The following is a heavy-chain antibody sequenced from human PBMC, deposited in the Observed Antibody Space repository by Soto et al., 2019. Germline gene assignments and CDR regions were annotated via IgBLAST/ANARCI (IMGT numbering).Heavy chain of an antibody. CDR1: GFTFSTYS. CDR3: ASGGTTGTTATNWFDP. J-gene: IGHJ5*02. D-gene: IGHD1-1*01. CDR2: IISSSDYI. V-gene: IGHV3-21*01. Sequence: EVQLVESGGGLVKPGGSLRLSCAASGFTFSTYSMNWVRQAPGKGLEWVSSIISSSDYIYYADSVKGRFTISRDNAKNSLYLQMNSLSDEDTAVYYCASGGTTGTTATNWFDPWGQGTLVTVSS.